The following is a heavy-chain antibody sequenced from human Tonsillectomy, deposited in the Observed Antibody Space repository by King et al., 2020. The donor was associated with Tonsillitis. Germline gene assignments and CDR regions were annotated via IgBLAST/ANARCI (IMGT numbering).Heavy chain of an antibody. Sequence: VQLVESGGGVVQPGRSLRLSCAASGFTFSTYGMHWVRQAPGKGLEWVAVISDDGSNKYYADSVKGRFTISRDNSKNTLYLQMNSLSAEDTAVYYCGKTLLITFMYYDFWSSEYGMDVWGQGTTVTVSS. CDR3: GKTLLITFMYYDFWSSEYGMDV. CDR1: GFTFSTYG. V-gene: IGHV3-30*18. J-gene: IGHJ6*02. CDR2: ISDDGSNK. D-gene: IGHD3-3*01.